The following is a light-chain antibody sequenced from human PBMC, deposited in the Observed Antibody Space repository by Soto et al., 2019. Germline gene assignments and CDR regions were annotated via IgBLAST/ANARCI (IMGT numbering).Light chain of an antibody. CDR2: DAS. CDR1: RGIDTY. CDR3: QQRSSWPLT. J-gene: IGKJ4*01. Sequence: EIVLTQSPATLSLSPGEGATLSCRASRGIDTYLAWYQQKRGQAPRLLIYDASNRTTGITARFSGGGSGTYFTLSISSLETDDFTVYYCQQRSSWPLTFGGGTKVDIK. V-gene: IGKV3-11*01.